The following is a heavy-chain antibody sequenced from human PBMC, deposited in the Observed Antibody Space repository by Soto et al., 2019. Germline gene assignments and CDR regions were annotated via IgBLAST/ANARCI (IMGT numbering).Heavy chain of an antibody. Sequence: QVQLVESGGGLVKPGGSLRLSCAASGFTFSDYYMSWIRQAPGKGLEWVSYIILSASTIYYADSVKGRFTISRDNAKNALELQMNSLRAEDTAVYYWARGRSSSVYFDYWGQGTLGTVSS. J-gene: IGHJ4*02. CDR3: ARGRSSSVYFDY. V-gene: IGHV3-11*01. D-gene: IGHD6-6*01. CDR1: GFTFSDYY. CDR2: IILSASTI.